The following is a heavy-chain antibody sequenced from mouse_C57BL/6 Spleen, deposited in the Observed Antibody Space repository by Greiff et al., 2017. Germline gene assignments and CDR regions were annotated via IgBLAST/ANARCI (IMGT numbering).Heavy chain of an antibody. V-gene: IGHV10-1*01. D-gene: IGHD1-1*01. CDR1: GFSFNTYA. J-gene: IGHJ2*01. Sequence: EVQLQESGGGLVQPKGSLKLSCAASGFSFNTYAMNWVRQAPGKGLEWVARIRSKSNNYATYYADSVKDRFTISRDDSESMLYLQMNNLKTEDTAMYYCVRHGLRGGYFDYWGQGTTLTVSS. CDR2: IRSKSNNYAT. CDR3: VRHGLRGGYFDY.